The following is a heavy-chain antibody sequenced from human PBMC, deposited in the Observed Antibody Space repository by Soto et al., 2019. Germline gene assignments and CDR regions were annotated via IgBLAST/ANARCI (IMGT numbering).Heavy chain of an antibody. J-gene: IGHJ5*02. V-gene: IGHV1-18*01. CDR2: ISTFNGNA. CDR3: ARLNGYSSGWYAT. CDR1: GYTFSSYG. Sequence: QVQLVQSGAEVKKPGASVKVSCKTSGYTFSSYGIGWVRQAPGQGLECMGWISTFNGNAHYAQNLQGRITMTTDASTSTVYLELTSLRSDDTGVYYCARLNGYSSGWYATWGQGTLVTVSS. D-gene: IGHD6-19*01.